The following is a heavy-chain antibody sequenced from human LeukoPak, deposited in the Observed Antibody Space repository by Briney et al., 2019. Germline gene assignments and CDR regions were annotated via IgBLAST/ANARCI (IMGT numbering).Heavy chain of an antibody. CDR2: IFHSGST. CDR1: RGSVNSGTYY. J-gene: IGHJ2*01. Sequence: SETLSLTRSVSRGSVNSGTYYWSWIRQPPGKGLEWIGYIFHSGSTNYNPSLKSRVTISLDTPKNQFSLKLSSVTAADTAVYYCARSGKLGIVSWYFDLWGRGTLVTVSS. V-gene: IGHV4-61*01. CDR3: ARSGKLGIVSWYFDL. D-gene: IGHD7-27*01.